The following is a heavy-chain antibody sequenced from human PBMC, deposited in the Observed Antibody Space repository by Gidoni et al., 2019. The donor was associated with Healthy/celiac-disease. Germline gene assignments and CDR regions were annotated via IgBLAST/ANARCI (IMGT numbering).Heavy chain of an antibody. D-gene: IGHD6-13*01. Sequence: QVQLVESGAGVVQAGRSLRLACAAPGFTCSSYGMHWVRQAPGKGLEWVAVIAYDGSNKYYADSVKGRFTISRDNSKNTLYLQMNSLRAEDTAVYYCAKDWEGAAAGTGFDPWGQGTLVTVSS. V-gene: IGHV3-30*18. CDR1: GFTCSSYG. CDR2: IAYDGSNK. CDR3: AKDWEGAAAGTGFDP. J-gene: IGHJ5*02.